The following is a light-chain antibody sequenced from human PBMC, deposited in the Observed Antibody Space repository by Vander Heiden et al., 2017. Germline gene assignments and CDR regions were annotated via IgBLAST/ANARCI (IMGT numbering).Light chain of an antibody. CDR1: QSVLYSTKNKNY. CDR3: QQYYSTPLT. CDR2: WAS. J-gene: IGKJ4*01. Sequence: IVMPQSPYSLAVSLGERATINCKSSQSVLYSTKNKNYLAWNQKKPGQPPKLLINWASTRESGVPDRFSGSGAGTDFTLTISSLQAEDVAVYYCQQYYSTPLTFGGGTKVEIK. V-gene: IGKV4-1*01.